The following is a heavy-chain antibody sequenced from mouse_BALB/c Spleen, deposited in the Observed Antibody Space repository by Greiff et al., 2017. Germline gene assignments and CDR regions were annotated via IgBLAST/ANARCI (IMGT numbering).Heavy chain of an antibody. CDR3: TRDEG. J-gene: IGHJ4*01. CDR1: GFTFSSYT. Sequence: EVMLVESGGGLVKPGGSLKLSCAASGFTFSSYTMSWVRQTPEKRLEWVATISSGGSYTYYPDSVKGRFTISRDNAKNTLYLQMSSLKSEDTAMYYCTRDEGWGQGTSVTVS. V-gene: IGHV5-6-4*01. CDR2: ISSGGSYT.